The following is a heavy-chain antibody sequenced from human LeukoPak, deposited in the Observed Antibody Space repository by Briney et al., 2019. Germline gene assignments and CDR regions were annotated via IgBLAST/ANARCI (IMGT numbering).Heavy chain of an antibody. CDR2: IYISGSGST. Sequence: SETLSLTCTVSGGSISSYYWSWIRQPAGKGLEWIGRIYISGSGSTNHNPSLKSRVTMSVDTSKNQFSLKLSSVTAADTAVYYCARDKRVAVAGTYIYYYYMDVWGNGTTVTISS. CDR1: GGSISSYY. D-gene: IGHD6-19*01. CDR3: ARDKRVAVAGTYIYYYYMDV. J-gene: IGHJ6*03. V-gene: IGHV4-4*07.